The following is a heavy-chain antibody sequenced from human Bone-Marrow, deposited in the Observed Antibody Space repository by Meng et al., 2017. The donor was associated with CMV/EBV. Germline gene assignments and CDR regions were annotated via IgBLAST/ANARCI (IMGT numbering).Heavy chain of an antibody. V-gene: IGHV4-39*07. D-gene: IGHD4-17*01. Sequence: ETLSLTCTVSGGSISSSSYYWGWIRQPPGKGLEWIGSIYYSGSTYYNPSLKSRVTISVDTSQNQFSLKLSSVTAADTAVYYCARGGYGDYEYDYWGQGTLVTVSS. J-gene: IGHJ4*02. CDR3: ARGGYGDYEYDY. CDR2: IYYSGST. CDR1: GGSISSSSYY.